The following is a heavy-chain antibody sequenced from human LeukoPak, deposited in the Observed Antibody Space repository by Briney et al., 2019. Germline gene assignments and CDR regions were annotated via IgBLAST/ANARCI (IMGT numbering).Heavy chain of an antibody. J-gene: IGHJ6*02. D-gene: IGHD3-3*01. CDR2: IIPIFGTA. CDR1: GGTSSSYA. CDR3: ARPDFWKNADHYYYYGMDV. V-gene: IGHV1-69*13. Sequence: ASVKVSCKASGGTSSSYAISWVRQAPGQGLEWMGGIIPIFGTANYAQKFQGRVTITADESTSTAYMELSSLRSEDTAVYYCARPDFWKNADHYYYYGMDVWGQGTTVTVSS.